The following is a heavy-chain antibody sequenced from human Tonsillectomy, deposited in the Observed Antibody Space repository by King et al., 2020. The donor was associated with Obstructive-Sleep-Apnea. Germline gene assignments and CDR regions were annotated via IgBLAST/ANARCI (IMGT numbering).Heavy chain of an antibody. CDR2: ISAYSGNT. V-gene: IGHV1-18*04. CDR1: GYTFTSYG. J-gene: IGHJ6*02. D-gene: IGHD2-8*01. CDR3: ARFLNEYCSNGVCHDYFYYGMDV. Sequence: QLVQSGAEVKPPGASVKVSCKASGYTFTSYGISWVRQAPGQGLEWKGWISAYSGNTNYAQKLQGRVTMTTDTSTSTAYMELRSLRSDDTAVYYCARFLNEYCSNGVCHDYFYYGMDVWGQGTTVTVSS.